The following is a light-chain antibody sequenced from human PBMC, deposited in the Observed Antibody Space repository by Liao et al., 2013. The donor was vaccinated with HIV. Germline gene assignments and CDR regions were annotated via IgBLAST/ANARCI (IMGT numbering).Light chain of an antibody. CDR3: QVWDSSSDHSYV. CDR1: ALPKQY. CDR2: YDR. V-gene: IGLV3-21*01. Sequence: SYELTQPPSVSVSPGQTARITCSGDALPKQYAYWYQQKPGQAPVLVISYDRNRPSGIPARFSGSNSGNTATLTISRVEAGDEADYYCQVWDSSSDHSYVFGTGTKVTVL. J-gene: IGLJ1*01.